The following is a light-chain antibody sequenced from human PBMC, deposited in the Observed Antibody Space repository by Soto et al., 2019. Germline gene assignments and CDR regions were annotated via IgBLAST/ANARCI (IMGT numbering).Light chain of an antibody. CDR2: AAS. CDR1: QDINTY. J-gene: IGKJ5*01. Sequence: DIQLTQSPSFLSASVGDRVTITCRASQDINTYLAWYQQKPGKAPKLLIFAASTLQNGVPSRFSGSGSGTEFPVKTPPRHPKDFEIYYCKRRKIYPLPFGQGTPL. CDR3: KRRKIYPLP. V-gene: IGKV1-9*01.